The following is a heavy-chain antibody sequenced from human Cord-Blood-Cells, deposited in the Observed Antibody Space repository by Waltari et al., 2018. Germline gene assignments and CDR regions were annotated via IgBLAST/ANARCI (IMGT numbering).Heavy chain of an antibody. CDR2: IYYSGST. V-gene: IGHV4-39*01. J-gene: IGHJ3*02. CDR1: GGSMRSSGYY. CDR3: ARREAFDI. Sequence: QLQLQESGPGLVKPSETLSLTCTVAGGSMRSSGYYWGWIRQPPGKGLEWIGSIYYSGSTYYNPSLKSRVTISVDTSKNQFSLKLSSVTAADTAVYYCARREAFDIWGQGTMVTVSS.